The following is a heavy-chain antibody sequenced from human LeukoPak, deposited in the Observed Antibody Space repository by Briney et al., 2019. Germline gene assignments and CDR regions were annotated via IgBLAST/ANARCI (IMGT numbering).Heavy chain of an antibody. D-gene: IGHD3-10*01. CDR3: ARKEGLLWFGELLDWFDP. J-gene: IGHJ5*02. CDR1: GYTFTSYD. CDR2: MNPNSGNT. Sequence: ASVKVSCKASGYTFTSYDINWVRQATGQGLEWMGWMNPNSGNTGYAQKFQGRVTMTRNTSISTAYMELSSLRSEDTAVYYCARKEGLLWFGELLDWFDPWGQGTLVTVSP. V-gene: IGHV1-8*01.